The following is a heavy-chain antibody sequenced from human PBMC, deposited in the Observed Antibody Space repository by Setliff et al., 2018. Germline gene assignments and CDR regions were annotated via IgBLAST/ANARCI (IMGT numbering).Heavy chain of an antibody. CDR3: ARGSAKMVALPTANYFDP. J-gene: IGHJ5*02. D-gene: IGHD2-2*01. CDR1: GYSFTNYG. V-gene: IGHV1-18*01. CDR2: ISGYDDNT. Sequence: AASVKVSCKALGYSFTNYGLNWVRQAPGQGLEWMGWISGYDDNTNYAQHLQGRVTMTTDTSTSTAYMELRSLTSADTAVYYCARGSAKMVALPTANYFDPWGQGTPVTVSS.